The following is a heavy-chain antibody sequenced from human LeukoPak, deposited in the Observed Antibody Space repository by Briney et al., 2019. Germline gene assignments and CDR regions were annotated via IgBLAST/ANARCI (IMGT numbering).Heavy chain of an antibody. V-gene: IGHV4-30-4*08. CDR2: IYYSGST. J-gene: IGHJ4*02. CDR1: GGSISSGDYY. Sequence: SETLSLTRTVSGGSISSGDYYWSWIRQPPGKGLEWIGYIYYSGSTYYNPSLKSRVTISVDTSKNQFSLKLSSVTAADTAVYYCAREDSSSWYFRYFDYWGQGTLVTVSS. D-gene: IGHD6-13*01. CDR3: AREDSSSWYFRYFDY.